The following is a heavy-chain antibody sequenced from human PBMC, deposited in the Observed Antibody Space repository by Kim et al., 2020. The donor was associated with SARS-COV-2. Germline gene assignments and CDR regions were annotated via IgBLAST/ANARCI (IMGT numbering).Heavy chain of an antibody. CDR3: ARDGRSGGYYYFDY. Sequence: NPSLKSRVTISVDTSKNQFSLKLSSVTAADTAVYYCARDGRSGGYYYFDYWGQGTLVTVSS. D-gene: IGHD3-22*01. V-gene: IGHV4-31*02. J-gene: IGHJ4*02.